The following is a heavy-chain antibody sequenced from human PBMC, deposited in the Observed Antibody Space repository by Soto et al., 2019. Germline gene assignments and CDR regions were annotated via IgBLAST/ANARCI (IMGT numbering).Heavy chain of an antibody. Sequence: GASVKVSCKASGYTFTSYYMHWVRQAPGQGLEWMGIINPSGGSTSYAQKFQGRVTMTRDTSTSTVYMELSSLRSEDTAVYYCARWVQGRDYYYSYGMDVGGQGTTVTVS. J-gene: IGHJ6*02. D-gene: IGHD5-18*01. CDR2: INPSGGST. CDR1: GYTFTSYY. CDR3: ARWVQGRDYYYSYGMDV. V-gene: IGHV1-46*01.